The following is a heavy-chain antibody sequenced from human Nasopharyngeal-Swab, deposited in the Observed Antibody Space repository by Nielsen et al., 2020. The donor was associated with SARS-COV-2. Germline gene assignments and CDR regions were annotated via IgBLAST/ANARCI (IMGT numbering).Heavy chain of an antibody. Sequence: GESLKISCAASGFTFSDYYMSWIRQAPGKGLEWVSYISSSGSTIYYADSVKGRFTISRDNSKNTLYLQMNSLRAEDTAVYYCAKDYYDSSGYLEYYFDYWGQGTLVTVSS. CDR2: ISSSGSTI. V-gene: IGHV3-11*04. J-gene: IGHJ4*02. CDR3: AKDYYDSSGYLEYYFDY. D-gene: IGHD3-22*01. CDR1: GFTFSDYY.